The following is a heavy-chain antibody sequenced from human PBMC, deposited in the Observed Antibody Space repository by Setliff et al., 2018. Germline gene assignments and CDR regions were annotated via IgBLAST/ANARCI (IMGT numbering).Heavy chain of an antibody. CDR2: IRSFSSAI. CDR3: VKTHWDTWIRGAFDI. CDR1: GFTFSSYE. V-gene: IGHV3-48*03. D-gene: IGHD3-10*01. J-gene: IGHJ3*02. Sequence: GGSLRLSCAASGFTFSSYEMNWVRQAPGKGLEWVSFIRSFSSAIYYADSVKGRFTISRDDAKNSLYLQMSSLRAEDTAVYYCVKTHWDTWIRGAFDIWGQGTMVTVSS.